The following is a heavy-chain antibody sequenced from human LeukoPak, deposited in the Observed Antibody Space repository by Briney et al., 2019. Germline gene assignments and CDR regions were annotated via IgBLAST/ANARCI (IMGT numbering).Heavy chain of an antibody. D-gene: IGHD3-22*01. CDR3: AREAYYYDSSGYWDAFDI. Sequence: SETLSLTCAVYGGSFSGYYWSWIRQPPGKGLEWIGYIYYSGSTYYNPSPKSRVTISVDTSKNQFSLKVTSVTAADTAVYYCAREAYYYDSSGYWDAFDIWGQGTMVTVSS. V-gene: IGHV4-59*12. J-gene: IGHJ3*02. CDR2: IYYSGST. CDR1: GGSFSGYY.